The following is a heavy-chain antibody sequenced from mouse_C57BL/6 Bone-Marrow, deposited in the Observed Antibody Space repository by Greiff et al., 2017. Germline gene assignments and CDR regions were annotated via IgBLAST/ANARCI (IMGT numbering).Heavy chain of an antibody. V-gene: IGHV5-17*01. CDR2: ISSGSSTI. Sequence: EVKLMESGGGLVKPGGSLKLSCAASGFTFSDYGMHWVRQAPEKGLEWVAYISSGSSTIYYAATVKGRFTISRDNAKNTLFLQMTSLRSEDTAMCYCARRGYYGLHWYFDVWGTGTTVTVSS. D-gene: IGHD1-1*01. CDR1: GFTFSDYG. CDR3: ARRGYYGLHWYFDV. J-gene: IGHJ1*03.